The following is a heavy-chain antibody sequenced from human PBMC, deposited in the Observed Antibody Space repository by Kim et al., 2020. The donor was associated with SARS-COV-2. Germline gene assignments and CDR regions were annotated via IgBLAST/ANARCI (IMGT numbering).Heavy chain of an antibody. V-gene: IGHV1-69*06. D-gene: IGHD4-17*01. J-gene: IGHJ4*02. Sequence: SVKVSCKASGGTFSSYAISWVRQAPGQGLEWMGGIIPIFGTANYAQKFQGRVTITADKSTSTAYMELSSLRSEDTAVYYCHGTVTTRRRDGAAGRPTQQDFDYWGQGTLVTVSS. CDR2: IIPIFGTA. CDR3: HGTVTTRRRDGAAGRPTQQDFDY. CDR1: GGTFSSYA.